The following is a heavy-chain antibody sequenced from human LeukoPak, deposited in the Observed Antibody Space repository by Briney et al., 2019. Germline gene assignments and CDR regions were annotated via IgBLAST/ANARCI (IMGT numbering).Heavy chain of an antibody. CDR2: IVVGSGNT. CDR1: GFTFTSSA. Sequence: GASVKVSCKASGFTFTSSAMQWVRQARGQRLEWIGWIVVGSGNTNYAQKFQERVTITRDMSTSTAYMELSSLRSEDTAVYYCARDWSSTSCCHDYWGQGTLVTVSS. D-gene: IGHD2-2*01. CDR3: ARDWSSTSCCHDY. J-gene: IGHJ4*02. V-gene: IGHV1-58*02.